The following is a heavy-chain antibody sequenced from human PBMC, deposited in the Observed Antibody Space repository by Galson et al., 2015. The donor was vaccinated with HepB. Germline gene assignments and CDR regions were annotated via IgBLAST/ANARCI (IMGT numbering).Heavy chain of an antibody. CDR1: GGTFSSYA. J-gene: IGHJ4*02. V-gene: IGHV1-69*13. D-gene: IGHD2-2*01. CDR3: ARAGDIVVVPAAIGGSHYFDY. Sequence: SVKVSCKASGGTFSSYAISWVRQAPGQGLEWMEGIIPIFGTANYAQKFQGRVTITADESTSTAYMELSSLRSEDTAVYYCARAGDIVVVPAAIGGSHYFDYWGQGTLVTVSS. CDR2: IIPIFGTA.